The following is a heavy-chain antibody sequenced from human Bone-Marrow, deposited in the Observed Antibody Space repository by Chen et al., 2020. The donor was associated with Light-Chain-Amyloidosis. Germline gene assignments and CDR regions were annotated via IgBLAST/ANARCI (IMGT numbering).Heavy chain of an antibody. J-gene: IGHJ4*02. D-gene: IGHD5-12*01. CDR1: GEAISRVSSY. V-gene: IGHV4-31*03. CDR2: IDDSGST. CDR3: VRSLSAYDLDGVY. Sequence: VQLQESGPGLVKPSQTLSLTCSVSGEAISRVSSYWSWLRQHPGKDLQWIGYIDDSGSTYYNPSLKSRVTISVDTSQNQFSLTLTSVTVADTAVYYCVRSLSAYDLDGVYWGQGVLGIVSS.